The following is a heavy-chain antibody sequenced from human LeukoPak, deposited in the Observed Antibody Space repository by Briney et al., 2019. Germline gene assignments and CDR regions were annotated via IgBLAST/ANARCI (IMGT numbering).Heavy chain of an antibody. J-gene: IGHJ4*02. V-gene: IGHV1-2*02. CDR2: INPNSGGT. Sequence: ASVKVSCKASGYTFTSYGISWVRQAPGQGLEWMGWINPNSGGTNYAQKFQGRVTMTRDTSISTAYMELSRLRSDDTAVYYCARDLWFGENSDYWGQGTLVTVSS. D-gene: IGHD3-10*01. CDR1: GYTFTSYG. CDR3: ARDLWFGENSDY.